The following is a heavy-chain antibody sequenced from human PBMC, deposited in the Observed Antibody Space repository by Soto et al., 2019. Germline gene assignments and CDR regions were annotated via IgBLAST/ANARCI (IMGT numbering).Heavy chain of an antibody. J-gene: IGHJ4*02. CDR1: GGSISISY. V-gene: IGHV4-59*01. D-gene: IGHD2-8*02. Sequence: PSETLSLTCTVSGGSISISYGIWIRQPPGKGLEWIAYIYYSGSTKYNPSLKSRVTISLDTSKNQFSLKLNSVTAADTAVYYCAREGSTGGFDYWGQGNMVTVS. CDR3: AREGSTGGFDY. CDR2: IYYSGST.